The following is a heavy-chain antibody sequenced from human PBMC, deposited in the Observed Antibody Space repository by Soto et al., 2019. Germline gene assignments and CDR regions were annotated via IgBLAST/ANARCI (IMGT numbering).Heavy chain of an antibody. CDR3: ARDGYCSGFDCYDAFDI. CDR2: ISSSSSYI. D-gene: IGHD2-15*01. J-gene: IGHJ3*02. CDR1: GFSFSSYS. V-gene: IGHV3-21*01. Sequence: PSGTLSLSCAASGFSFSSYSMNWVRHPPEQGLEWVSSISSSSSYIYYADSVKGRFTISRDNAKNSLYLQMNSLRAEDTAVYYCARDGYCSGFDCYDAFDIWGQGTMVTVSS.